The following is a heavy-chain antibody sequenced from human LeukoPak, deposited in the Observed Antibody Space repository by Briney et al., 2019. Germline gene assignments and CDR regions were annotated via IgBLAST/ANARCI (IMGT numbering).Heavy chain of an antibody. CDR1: GYTFTGYY. CDR2: INPNSGGT. D-gene: IGHD2-2*01. CDR3: AREDHIVVVPAARFNLGV. V-gene: IGHV1-2*02. J-gene: IGHJ6*04. Sequence: ASVNVSCKASGYTFTGYYMHWVRQAPGQGLEWMGWINPNSGGTNYAQKFQGRVTMTRDTSISTAYMELSRLRSDDTAVYYCAREDHIVVVPAARFNLGVWGKGTTVTVSS.